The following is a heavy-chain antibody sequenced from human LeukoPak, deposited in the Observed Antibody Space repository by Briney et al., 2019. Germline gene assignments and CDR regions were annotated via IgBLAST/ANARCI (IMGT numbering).Heavy chain of an antibody. J-gene: IGHJ3*02. CDR2: IYHSGST. D-gene: IGHD3-22*01. CDR1: GGSISSGGYY. Sequence: SETLSLTCTVSGGSISSGGYYWSWIRQPPGKGLEWIGYIYHSGSTYYNPSLKSRVTISVDRSKNQFSLKLSSVTAADTAVYYCARAGRYYDSSGYSDASDIWGQGTMVTVSS. V-gene: IGHV4-30-2*01. CDR3: ARAGRYYDSSGYSDASDI.